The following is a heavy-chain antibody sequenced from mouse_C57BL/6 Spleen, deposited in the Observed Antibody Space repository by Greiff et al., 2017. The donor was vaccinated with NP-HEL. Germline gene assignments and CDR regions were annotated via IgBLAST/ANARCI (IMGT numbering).Heavy chain of an antibody. CDR2: IYPGNSDT. Sequence: VQLQQSGTVLARPGASVKMSCKTSGYTFTSYWMHWVKQRPGQGLEWIGAIYPGNSDTGYNQKFKGKAKLTAVTSDSTAYMELSSLTNEDSAVYYCTRSYYYGSSYVNYAMDYWGQGTSVTVSS. J-gene: IGHJ4*01. CDR1: GYTFTSYW. D-gene: IGHD1-1*01. V-gene: IGHV1-5*01. CDR3: TRSYYYGSSYVNYAMDY.